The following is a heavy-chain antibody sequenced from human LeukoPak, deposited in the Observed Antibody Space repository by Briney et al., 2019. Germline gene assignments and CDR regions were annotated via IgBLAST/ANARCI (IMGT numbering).Heavy chain of an antibody. Sequence: GGSLRLSCAASGFTFSNYAMNWVRQAPGKGLEWVSAISSSGGTTYYADSVKGRFTVSRDNSKNTLYLQMSSLRAEDTAVYYCATSAEEDYSVAYWGQGTLATVSS. CDR1: GFTFSNYA. CDR3: ATSAEEDYSVAY. V-gene: IGHV3-23*01. CDR2: ISSSGGTT. J-gene: IGHJ4*02. D-gene: IGHD3-10*01.